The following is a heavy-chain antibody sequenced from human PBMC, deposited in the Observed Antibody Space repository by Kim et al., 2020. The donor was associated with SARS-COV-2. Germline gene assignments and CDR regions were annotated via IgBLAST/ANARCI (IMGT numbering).Heavy chain of an antibody. J-gene: IGHJ4*02. CDR3: ARARQGGWFFDY. V-gene: IGHV6-1*01. Sequence: DYAGSVKSRITINPDTCKNQFSLQLNSMTPGDTAVYYCARARQGGWFFDYWGQGTLVTVSS. D-gene: IGHD6-19*01.